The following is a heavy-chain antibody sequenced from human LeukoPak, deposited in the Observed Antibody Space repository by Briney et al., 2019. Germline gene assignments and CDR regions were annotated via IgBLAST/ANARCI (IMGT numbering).Heavy chain of an antibody. CDR2: INHSGST. J-gene: IGHJ6*03. CDR1: GGSFSGYY. Sequence: SETLSLTCAVYGGSFSGYYWSWIRQPPGKGLEWIGEINHSGSTNYNPSLKSRVTISVDTSKNQFSLKLSSVTAADTAVYYCVKIPIFSPHYYMDVWGKGTTVTVSS. CDR3: VKIPIFSPHYYMDV. D-gene: IGHD3-9*01. V-gene: IGHV4-34*01.